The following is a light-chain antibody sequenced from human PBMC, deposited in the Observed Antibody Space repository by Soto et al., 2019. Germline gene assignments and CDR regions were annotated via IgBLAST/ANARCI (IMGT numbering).Light chain of an antibody. J-gene: IGLJ1*01. CDR2: SNN. CDR1: SSNIGSNT. V-gene: IGLV1-44*01. CDR3: AAWYDSLNGYV. Sequence: QSVLTQPPSASGTPGQRVTISCSGSSSNIGSNTVNWYQQLPGTAPKLLIYSNNQRPSGGPDRFSAAKTGASASLAISGRQPDEEDDYYCAAWYDSLNGYVFGTGTKVTVL.